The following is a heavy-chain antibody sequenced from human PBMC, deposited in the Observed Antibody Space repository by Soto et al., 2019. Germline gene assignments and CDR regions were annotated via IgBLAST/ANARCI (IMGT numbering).Heavy chain of an antibody. CDR3: ARHGSGTYYPIDY. J-gene: IGHJ4*02. D-gene: IGHD3-10*01. CDR1: GGSFSGYY. Sequence: SETLSLTCAVYGGSFSGYYWSWIRQPPGKGLEWIGEINHSGSTYYNPSLQGRVTVSVDTSKSQFSLRPVSVTAADTAVYFCARHGSGTYYPIDYWAREPWSPSPQ. CDR2: INHSGST. V-gene: IGHV4-34*01.